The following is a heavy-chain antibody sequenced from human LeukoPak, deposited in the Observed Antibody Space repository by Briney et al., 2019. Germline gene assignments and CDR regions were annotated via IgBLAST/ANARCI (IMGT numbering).Heavy chain of an antibody. CDR3: ARDLRYGDYDK. D-gene: IGHD4-17*01. CDR1: GYTFTHCY. V-gene: IGHV1-2*02. J-gene: IGHJ4*02. Sequence: ASVTVSCKASGYTFTHCYIQWMRQAPGQGLEWMGWINPKSGGTKYAQNFQGRVTLARDTSVTTAYMQLSRLTSDDTAVYYCARDLRYGDYDKWGQGTLVIVSS. CDR2: INPKSGGT.